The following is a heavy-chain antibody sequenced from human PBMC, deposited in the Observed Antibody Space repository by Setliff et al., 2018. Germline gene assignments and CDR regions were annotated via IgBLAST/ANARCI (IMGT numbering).Heavy chain of an antibody. CDR1: GGSISSSNW. J-gene: IGHJ3*02. V-gene: IGHV4-4*02. CDR3: ARVPRFTDTRNAFDI. CDR2: IYYSGST. Sequence: SETLSLTCAVSGGSISSSNWWNWVRQPPGKGLEWIGSIYYSGSTYYNPSLKSRVTISVDTSKNQFSLKLSSVTAADTAVYYCARVPRFTDTRNAFDIWGQGTMVTVSS. D-gene: IGHD5-18*01.